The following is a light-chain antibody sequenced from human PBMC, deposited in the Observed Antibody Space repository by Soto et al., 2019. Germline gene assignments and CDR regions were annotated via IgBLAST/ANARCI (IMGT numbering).Light chain of an antibody. CDR3: AAWDGSLNGHV. CDR1: SSNIGSNT. V-gene: IGLV1-44*01. CDR2: GNN. J-gene: IGLJ1*01. Sequence: QSVLTQPPSASGTPGQRVTISCSGSSSNIGSNTVNWYQQLPGKAPKLVIYGNNQRPSGVPDRFSGSKSGTSASLAISGLQSDDEADYYCAAWDGSLNGHVFGTGTKLTVL.